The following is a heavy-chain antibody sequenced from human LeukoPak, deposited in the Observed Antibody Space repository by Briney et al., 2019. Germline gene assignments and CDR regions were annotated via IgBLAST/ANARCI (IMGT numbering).Heavy chain of an antibody. CDR2: ISYDGSNK. Sequence: PGRSLRLSCAASGFTFGSYAMHWVRQAPGKGLEWVAVISYDGSNKYYADSVKGRFTISRDNSKNTLYLQMNSLRAEDTAVYYCARDRRKDYIRGSYYYYYGMDVWGQGTTVTVSS. CDR3: ARDRRKDYIRGSYYYYYGMDV. V-gene: IGHV3-30-3*01. CDR1: GFTFGSYA. J-gene: IGHJ6*02. D-gene: IGHD4-11*01.